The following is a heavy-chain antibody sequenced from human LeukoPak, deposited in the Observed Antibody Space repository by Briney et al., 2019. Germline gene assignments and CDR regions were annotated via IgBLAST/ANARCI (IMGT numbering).Heavy chain of an antibody. CDR2: ISYDGSNK. CDR1: GFTFSSYG. Sequence: GGSLRLSCAASGFTFSSYGMHWVRQAPGKGLEWVAVISYDGSNKYYADSVKGRFTISRDNSKNTLYLQMNSLRAEDTAVYYCARVSSAYYYAMDVWGQGTTVTVSS. J-gene: IGHJ6*02. D-gene: IGHD6-25*01. V-gene: IGHV3-30*03. CDR3: ARVSSAYYYAMDV.